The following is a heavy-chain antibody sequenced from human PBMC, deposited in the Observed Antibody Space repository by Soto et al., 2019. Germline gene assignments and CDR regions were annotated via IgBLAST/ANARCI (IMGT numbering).Heavy chain of an antibody. CDR1: GFTFSSYA. CDR3: AKGLEVWAVADTPYYFDY. J-gene: IGHJ4*02. Sequence: EVQLLESGGGLVQPGGSLRLSCAASGFTFSSYAMSWVRQAPGKGLEWVSAISGSGGSTYYADSVKGRFTISRDNSKNTLYLQMNSLRAEDTAVYYCAKGLEVWAVADTPYYFDYWGQGTLVTVSS. D-gene: IGHD6-19*01. CDR2: ISGSGGST. V-gene: IGHV3-23*01.